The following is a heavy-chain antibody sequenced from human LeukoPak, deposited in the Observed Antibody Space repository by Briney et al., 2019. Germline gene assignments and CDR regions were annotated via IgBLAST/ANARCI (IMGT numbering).Heavy chain of an antibody. CDR2: IYYSGST. J-gene: IGHJ3*02. D-gene: IGHD6-19*01. CDR3: ARGSSIALDPDAFDI. CDR1: GGSVSSGSYY. V-gene: IGHV4-61*01. Sequence: SETLSLTCTVSGGSVSSGSYYWSWIRQPPGKGLEWIGYIYYSGSTNYNPSLKSRVTISVDTSKNQFSLKLSSVTAADTAVYYCARGSSIALDPDAFDIWGQGTMVTVSS.